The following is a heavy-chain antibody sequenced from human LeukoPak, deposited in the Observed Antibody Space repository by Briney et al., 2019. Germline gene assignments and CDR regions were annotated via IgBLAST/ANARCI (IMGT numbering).Heavy chain of an antibody. J-gene: IGHJ6*03. D-gene: IGHD3-9*01. Sequence: GGSLRLSCAASGFTVSGNYMSCVRQAPGKGLEWVSVIHSGGSTYYADSAKGRFTISRDNSKNTLYLQMNSLRAEDTAVYYCTISYVTYYDILTGYSLGDMGVWGKGTTVTISS. CDR3: TISYVTYYDILTGYSLGDMGV. CDR1: GFTVSGNY. V-gene: IGHV3-53*01. CDR2: IHSGGST.